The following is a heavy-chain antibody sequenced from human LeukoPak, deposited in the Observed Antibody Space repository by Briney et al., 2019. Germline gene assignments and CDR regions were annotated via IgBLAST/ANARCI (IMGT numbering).Heavy chain of an antibody. CDR3: AKNRDSSDYPRDFDF. CDR1: GFTFSSYG. CDR2: IRHDGSYQ. Sequence: GGSLRLSCAAFGFTFSSYGMHWVRQTTGKGLEWVAFIRHDGSYQQYADSVKGRFTVSRDNSKDMVYLQMNSLRTEDTAVYYCAKNRDSSDYPRDFDFWGQGTLITVSS. D-gene: IGHD3-22*01. V-gene: IGHV3-30*02. J-gene: IGHJ4*02.